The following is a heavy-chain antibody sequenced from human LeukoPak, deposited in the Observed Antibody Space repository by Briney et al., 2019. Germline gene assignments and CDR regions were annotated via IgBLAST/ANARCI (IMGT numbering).Heavy chain of an antibody. CDR1: GGSISSSSYY. J-gene: IGHJ4*02. Sequence: SETLSLTCTVSGGSISSSSYYWDWTRQPPGKGLEWIGSIYYSGSTYYNPSLKSRVTISVDTSKNQFSLKLSSVTAADTAVYYCARRTGYTSGDFDYWGQGTLVTVSS. V-gene: IGHV4-39*01. CDR3: ARRTGYTSGDFDY. CDR2: IYYSGST. D-gene: IGHD6-19*01.